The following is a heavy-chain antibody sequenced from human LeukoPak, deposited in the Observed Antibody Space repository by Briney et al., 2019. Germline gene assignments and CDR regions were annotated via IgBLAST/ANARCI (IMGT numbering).Heavy chain of an antibody. J-gene: IGHJ4*02. CDR2: LYSDGRR. CDR3: ARVESGSGVLDS. Sequence: GGSLRLPCAASGFSATSNYMTWVRQAPGKGLEWVSILYSDGRRRFADSVKGRFTISRDISKNTLHLQMNSLRADDTAVYYCARVESGSGVLDSWGQGTLVTVSS. V-gene: IGHV3-53*01. D-gene: IGHD3-3*01. CDR1: GFSATSNY.